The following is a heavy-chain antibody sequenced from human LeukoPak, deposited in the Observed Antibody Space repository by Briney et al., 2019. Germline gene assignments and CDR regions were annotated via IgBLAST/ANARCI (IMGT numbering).Heavy chain of an antibody. V-gene: IGHV4-59*12. CDR2: IYYSGST. J-gene: IGHJ4*02. CDR1: GGSISSYY. CDR3: ARGGGGSPSDY. D-gene: IGHD2-15*01. Sequence: SETLSLTCTVSGGSISSYYWSWIRQPPGKGLEWIGYIYYSGSTNYNPSLKSRVTISVDTSKNQFSLKLSSVTAADTAVYYCARGGGGSPSDYWGQGTLVTVSS.